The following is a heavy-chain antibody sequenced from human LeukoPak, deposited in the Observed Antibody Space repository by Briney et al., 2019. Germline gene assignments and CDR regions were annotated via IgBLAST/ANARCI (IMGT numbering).Heavy chain of an antibody. V-gene: IGHV3-23*01. CDR1: GFTFSSYA. J-gene: IGHJ4*02. Sequence: TGGSLRLSCAASGFTFSSYAMSWVRQAPGKGLEWVSAISGSGGSAYYADSVKGRFTISRDNSKNTLYLQMNSLRAEDTAVYYCARDFGYCSSTSCYDYFDYWGQGTLVTVSS. CDR2: ISGSGGSA. CDR3: ARDFGYCSSTSCYDYFDY. D-gene: IGHD2-2*03.